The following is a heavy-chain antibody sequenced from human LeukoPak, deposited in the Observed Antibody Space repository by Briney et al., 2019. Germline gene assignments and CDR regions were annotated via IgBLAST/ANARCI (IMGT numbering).Heavy chain of an antibody. CDR2: IKQDGSEK. V-gene: IGHV3-7*03. CDR1: GFTFSSYW. D-gene: IGHD3-22*01. CDR3: ARVWVIPSFFWDY. J-gene: IGHJ4*02. Sequence: GGSLRLSCAASGFTFSSYWMSWVRQAPGKGLEWVANIKQDGSEKYYVDSVKGRFTISRDNAKNSLYLQMNSLRAEDTAVYYRARVWVIPSFFWDYWGQGTLVTVSS.